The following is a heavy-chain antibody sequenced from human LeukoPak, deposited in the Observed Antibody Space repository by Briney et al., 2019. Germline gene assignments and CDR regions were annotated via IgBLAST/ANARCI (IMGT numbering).Heavy chain of an antibody. CDR2: IRYDGSNK. Sequence: GGSLRLSCAASGFTFSSYGMHWVRQAPGKGLEWVAFIRYDGSNKYYADSVKGRFTISRDNSKNTLYLQMNSLRAEDTAAYYCAKSLSSGSYLNALDIWGQGTMVTVSS. D-gene: IGHD1-26*01. CDR1: GFTFSSYG. CDR3: AKSLSSGSYLNALDI. V-gene: IGHV3-30*02. J-gene: IGHJ3*02.